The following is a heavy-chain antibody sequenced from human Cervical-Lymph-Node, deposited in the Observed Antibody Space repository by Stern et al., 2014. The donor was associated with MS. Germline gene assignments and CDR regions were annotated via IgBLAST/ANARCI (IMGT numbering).Heavy chain of an antibody. CDR3: AHSPPSDDYAFDI. CDR2: TSWDAAK. V-gene: IGHV2-5*02. Sequence: SGPKLVNPTQTLTLTCAFSGFSLSTTGVGVGWIRQPPGKALEWLALTSWDAAKRHSASTKTKVIIRHDTFKSQVDLTLTNVDPVDTATYYCAHSPPSDDYAFDIWGQGTMVTISS. D-gene: IGHD3-3*01. J-gene: IGHJ3*02. CDR1: GFSLSTTGVG.